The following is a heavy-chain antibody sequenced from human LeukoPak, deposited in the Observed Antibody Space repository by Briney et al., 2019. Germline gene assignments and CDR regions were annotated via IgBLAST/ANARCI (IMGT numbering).Heavy chain of an antibody. D-gene: IGHD2-21*02. CDR1: GYSISSGYY. CDR3: ARIGGRYCGGDCYSPYYYYYMDV. J-gene: IGHJ6*03. CDR2: IYHSGST. V-gene: IGHV4-38-2*02. Sequence: SETLSLTCTVSGYSISSGYYWGWIRQPPGKGLEWIGSIYHSGSTYYNPSLKSRVTISVDTSKNQFSLKLSSVTAADTAVYYCARIGGRYCGGDCYSPYYYYYMDVWGKGTSVTVSS.